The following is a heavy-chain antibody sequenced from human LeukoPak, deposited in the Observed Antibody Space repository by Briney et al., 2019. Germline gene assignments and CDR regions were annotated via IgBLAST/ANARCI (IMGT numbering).Heavy chain of an antibody. CDR1: GFTFISYS. CDR3: ARDTRGESDY. V-gene: IGHV3-48*04. J-gene: IGHJ4*02. D-gene: IGHD2-2*01. Sequence: GGSLRLSCAVSGFTFISYSMNWVRQAPGKGLEWVSYISSSSDTIYYADSVKGRFTISRDNAKKSLYLQMNSLRAEDTAVYYCARDTRGESDYWGQGTLVTVSS. CDR2: ISSSSDTI.